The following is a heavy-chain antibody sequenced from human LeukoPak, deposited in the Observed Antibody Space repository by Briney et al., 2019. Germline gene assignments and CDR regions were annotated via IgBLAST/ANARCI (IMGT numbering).Heavy chain of an antibody. CDR3: AREFYDFWSGCAFDI. J-gene: IGHJ3*02. V-gene: IGHV4-59*12. Sequence: SETLSLTCTVSGGSISSSYWSWIRQPPGKGLEWIGYISYIGSTNYNPSLKSRVTVSVDTSRNQFSLKLTSVTAADTAVYYCAREFYDFWSGCAFDIWGQGTMVTVSS. CDR1: GGSISSSY. D-gene: IGHD3-3*01. CDR2: ISYIGST.